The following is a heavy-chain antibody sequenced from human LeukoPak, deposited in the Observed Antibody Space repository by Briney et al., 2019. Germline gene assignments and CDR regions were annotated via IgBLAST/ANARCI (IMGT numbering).Heavy chain of an antibody. V-gene: IGHV4-34*01. CDR1: GGSFSGYY. J-gene: IGHJ3*02. CDR3: ARGGSCSCTTCYVSDAFDI. Sequence: PSETLSLTCAVYGGSFSGYYWSWIRQPPGKGLEWIGEINHSGSTNCNPSLKSRVTMSVDTSKNQFSVKLSSVTAADTAVYYCARGGSCSCTTCYVSDAFDIWGQGTMVTVSS. CDR2: INHSGST. D-gene: IGHD2-2*01.